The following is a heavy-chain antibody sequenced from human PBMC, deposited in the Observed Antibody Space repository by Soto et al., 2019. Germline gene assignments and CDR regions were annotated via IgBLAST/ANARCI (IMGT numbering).Heavy chain of an antibody. J-gene: IGHJ6*02. CDR2: ISSSSSYI. CDR3: ARETTTMIVGSYYGMGS. CDR1: GFTFSSYS. Sequence: GGSLRLSCAASGFTFSSYSMNWVRQAPGKGLEWVSSISSSSSYIYYADSVQGRFTISRDNANSTLYLQMNSLRGKDTAVYYCARETTTMIVGSYYGMGSWGQRATVTVA. V-gene: IGHV3-21*01. D-gene: IGHD3-22*01.